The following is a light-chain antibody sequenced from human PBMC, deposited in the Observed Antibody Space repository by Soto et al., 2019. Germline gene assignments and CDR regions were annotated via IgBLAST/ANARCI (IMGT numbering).Light chain of an antibody. V-gene: IGLV4-69*01. J-gene: IGLJ2*01. CDR2: LNSDGSH. CDR3: QTWGYGIVV. Sequence: QLVLTQSPSASASLGASVKLTCTLSSGHSNYAIAWHQQQSEKGPRYLMKLNSDGSHSKGDGIPDRFSGSSSGAERYLALSSLQSEDEADYYCQTWGYGIVVFGGGTKLTVL. CDR1: SGHSNYA.